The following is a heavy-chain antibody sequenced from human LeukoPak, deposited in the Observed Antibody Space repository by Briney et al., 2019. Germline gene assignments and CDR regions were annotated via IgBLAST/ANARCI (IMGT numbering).Heavy chain of an antibody. Sequence: GGSLRLSCAASGFTLSNYDMNWVRQAPGKGLEWVGRIKRETDGGTTDYAAPVKGRFTISRDDSKNTLFLQMNSLKTEDTAVYYCTTETAVDYWGQGTLVIVSS. V-gene: IGHV3-15*01. D-gene: IGHD1-1*01. J-gene: IGHJ4*02. CDR1: GFTLSNYD. CDR3: TTETAVDY. CDR2: IKRETDGGTT.